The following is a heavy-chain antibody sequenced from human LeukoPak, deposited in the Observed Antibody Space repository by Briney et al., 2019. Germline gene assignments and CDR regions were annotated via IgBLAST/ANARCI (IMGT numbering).Heavy chain of an antibody. J-gene: IGHJ5*02. CDR2: ISGSGGST. D-gene: IGHD4-11*01. Sequence: PGGSLRLSCAASTFMYSTYAMNWVRQAPGKGLEWVSTISGSGGSTFYAEGVKGRFTISRDNSKNTMYLQMNSLRAEDTAVYHCAKDLPTVLMSWGQGSLVTVSS. CDR1: TFMYSTYA. CDR3: AKDLPTVLMS. V-gene: IGHV3-23*01.